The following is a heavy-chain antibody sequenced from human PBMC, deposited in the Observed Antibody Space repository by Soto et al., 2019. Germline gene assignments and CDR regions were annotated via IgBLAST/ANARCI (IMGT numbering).Heavy chain of an antibody. CDR3: ARGGGWRDY. CDR1: GYTFTNYD. V-gene: IGHV1-8*01. J-gene: IGHJ4*02. D-gene: IGHD2-15*01. CDR2: MDPKSGNT. Sequence: QVQLVQSGAEVKKPGASVKVSCKASGYTFTNYDINWVRQAPGQGLEWMGWMDPKSGNTDYAQKFQGRVTITRNTSISTAYLEVSSLSAEDTAVYFCARGGGWRDYWGQGTLVTVSS.